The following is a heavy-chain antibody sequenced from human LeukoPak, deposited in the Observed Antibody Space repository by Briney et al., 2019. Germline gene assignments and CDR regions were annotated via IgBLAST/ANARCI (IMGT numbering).Heavy chain of an antibody. J-gene: IGHJ6*02. CDR2: IYYSGST. Sequence: PSETLSLTCTVSGGSISSYYWSWIRQPPGKGLEWIGYIYYSGSTNYNPSLKSRVTISVDTSKNQFSLKLSSVTVADTAVYYCARAPSYDFWSGYYDYYYGMDVWGQGTTVTVSS. CDR1: GGSISSYY. CDR3: ARAPSYDFWSGYYDYYYGMDV. V-gene: IGHV4-59*01. D-gene: IGHD3-3*01.